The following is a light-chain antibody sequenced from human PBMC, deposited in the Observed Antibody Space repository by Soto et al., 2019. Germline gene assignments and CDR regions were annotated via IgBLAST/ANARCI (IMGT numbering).Light chain of an antibody. V-gene: IGLV6-57*04. Sequence: NFMLAQPHSVSESPGKTVTISCTRSSGSFVGSYGQWYQQRPGSAPTTVIFEDSQRPSGVPDRFSGSIDSSSKSAFLTISRLMPEDEADYYCQSFDTNNRVFGGGTQLTVL. CDR2: EDS. CDR3: QSFDTNNRV. CDR1: SGSFVGSY. J-gene: IGLJ3*02.